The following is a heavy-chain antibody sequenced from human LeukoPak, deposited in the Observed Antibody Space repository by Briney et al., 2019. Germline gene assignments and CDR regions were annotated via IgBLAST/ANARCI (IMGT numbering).Heavy chain of an antibody. Sequence: SETLSLTCTVSGGSISSSSYYWGWIRQPPGKGLEWIGSIYYSGSTYYNPSLKSRVTISVDTSKNQFSLKLSSVTAADTAVYYCARRAPVTMVRGVIGYDYWGQGTLVTVSS. J-gene: IGHJ4*02. CDR2: IYYSGST. V-gene: IGHV4-39*07. D-gene: IGHD3-10*01. CDR3: ARRAPVTMVRGVIGYDY. CDR1: GGSISSSSYY.